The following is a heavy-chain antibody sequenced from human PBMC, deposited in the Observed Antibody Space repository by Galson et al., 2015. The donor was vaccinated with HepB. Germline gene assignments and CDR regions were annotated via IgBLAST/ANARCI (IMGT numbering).Heavy chain of an antibody. CDR2: IKQDGSKQ. CDR1: GFTFNIYW. CDR3: ARDWTASGTFDQ. V-gene: IGHV3-7*01. Sequence: SLRLSCADSGFTFNIYWMNWVRQAPGKGLEWVANIKQDGSKQHYVDSVKGRFIITRDNAKNSLYLQMNSLRAEDTAVYYCARDWTASGTFDQWGQGTLVTVSS. J-gene: IGHJ4*02. D-gene: IGHD3/OR15-3a*01.